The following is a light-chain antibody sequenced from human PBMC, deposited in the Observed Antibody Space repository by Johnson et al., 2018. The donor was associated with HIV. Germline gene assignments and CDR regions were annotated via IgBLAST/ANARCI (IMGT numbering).Light chain of an antibody. V-gene: IGLV1-51*02. CDR1: SSNVGNNV. Sequence: QSVLTQPPSVSAAPGQKVTISCSGSSSNVGNNVVSWYQQLPGAAPTLLIYEDNKRPSGIPDRFSGSKSGSSATLGITGLQTGDEADYYCGTWDTSLRTGFFGTGTKVTVL. J-gene: IGLJ1*01. CDR2: EDN. CDR3: GTWDTSLRTGF.